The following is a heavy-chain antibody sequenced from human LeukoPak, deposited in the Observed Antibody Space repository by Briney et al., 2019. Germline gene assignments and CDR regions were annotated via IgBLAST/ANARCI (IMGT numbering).Heavy chain of an antibody. Sequence: ASVKVSCKVSGYTLTELSMHWVRQAPGKGLEWMGGFDPEDGETIYAQKFKGRVTMTEDTSTDTAYMELSRLRADDTAVYYCARDGWYKSYMDVWGQGTMVTVSS. CDR2: FDPEDGET. V-gene: IGHV1-24*01. D-gene: IGHD6-19*01. J-gene: IGHJ3*01. CDR3: ARDGWYKSYMDV. CDR1: GYTLTELS.